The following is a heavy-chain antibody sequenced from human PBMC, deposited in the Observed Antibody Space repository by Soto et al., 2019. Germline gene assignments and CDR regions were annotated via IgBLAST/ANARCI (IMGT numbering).Heavy chain of an antibody. J-gene: IGHJ4*02. D-gene: IGHD3-22*01. CDR1: GLTFSSYG. Sequence: GGSLRLSCAASGLTFSSYGMHWVRQAPGKGLEWVAVISYDGSNKYYADSVKGRFTISRDNSKNTLYLQMNSLRAEDTAVYYCAKGRYDSSGYYWDYWGQGTLVTVSS. CDR3: AKGRYDSSGYYWDY. CDR2: ISYDGSNK. V-gene: IGHV3-30*18.